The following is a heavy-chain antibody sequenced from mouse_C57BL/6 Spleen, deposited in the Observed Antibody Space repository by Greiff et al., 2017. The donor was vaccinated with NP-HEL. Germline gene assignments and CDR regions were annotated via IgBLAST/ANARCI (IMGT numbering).Heavy chain of an antibody. D-gene: IGHD1-1*01. CDR1: GFTFSDYG. V-gene: IGHV5-17*01. CDR2: ISSGSSTI. J-gene: IGHJ1*03. CDR3: ARRPIYYYGSSYGYFDV. Sequence: EVKLMESGGGLVKPGGSLKLSCAASGFTFSDYGMHWVRQAPEKGLEWVAYISSGSSTIYYADTVKGRFTISRDNDKNTLFLQMTSLRSEDTAMYYCARRPIYYYGSSYGYFDVWGTGTTVTVSS.